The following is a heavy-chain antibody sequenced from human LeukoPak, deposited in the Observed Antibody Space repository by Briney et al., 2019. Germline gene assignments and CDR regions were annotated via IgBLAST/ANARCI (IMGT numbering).Heavy chain of an antibody. Sequence: QPGGSLRLSCAASGFTFSSYGMHWVRQAPGKGLEWVAVISYDGGNKYYADSVKGRFTISRDNSKNTLYLQMNSLRAEDTAVYYCAKAPRGAPPRWRPFDYWGQGTLVTVSS. CDR3: AKAPRGAPPRWRPFDY. J-gene: IGHJ4*02. CDR2: ISYDGGNK. D-gene: IGHD1-26*01. CDR1: GFTFSSYG. V-gene: IGHV3-30*18.